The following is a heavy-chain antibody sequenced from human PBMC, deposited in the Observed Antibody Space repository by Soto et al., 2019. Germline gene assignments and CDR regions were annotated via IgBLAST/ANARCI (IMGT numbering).Heavy chain of an antibody. CDR2: INHSGST. CDR3: ARFYYGIDY. CDR1: GGSFSGYY. Sequence: SETLSLTCAVYGGSFSGYYWSWIRQPPGKGLEWIGEINHSGSTNYNPSLKSRVTISVDTSKNQFSLKLSSVTAADTAVYYCARFYYGIDYWGQGALVTVSS. J-gene: IGHJ4*02. D-gene: IGHD3-10*01. V-gene: IGHV4-34*01.